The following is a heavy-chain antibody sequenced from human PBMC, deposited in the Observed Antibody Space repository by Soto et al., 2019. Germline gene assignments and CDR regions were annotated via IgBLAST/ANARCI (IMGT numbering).Heavy chain of an antibody. CDR1: GGTFSSYA. Sequence: QVQLVQSGAEVKKPGSSVKVSCKASGGTFSSYAISWVRQAPGQGLEWMGGIIPIFGTANYAQKFQGRVTITADESTSTAYMGGSRRGSEDTAVYYCARGRVEMATIRGGGWYFDLWGRGTLVTVSS. CDR3: ARGRVEMATIRGGGWYFDL. D-gene: IGHD5-12*01. V-gene: IGHV1-69*01. CDR2: IIPIFGTA. J-gene: IGHJ2*01.